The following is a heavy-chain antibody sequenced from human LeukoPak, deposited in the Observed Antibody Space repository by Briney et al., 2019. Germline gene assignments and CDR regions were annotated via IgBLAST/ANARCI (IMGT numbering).Heavy chain of an antibody. CDR1: GFIFNSYG. CDR2: IWYDGRNK. V-gene: IGHV3-33*06. CDR3: AKDDYGGNSGWFDP. Sequence: GGSLRLSCAASGFIFNSYGMHWVRQAPGKGLEWVAAIWYDGRNKYYADSVKGRFTISRDNSKNTLYLQMNSLRAEDTALYYCAKDDYGGNSGWFDPWGQGTLVTVSS. D-gene: IGHD4-23*01. J-gene: IGHJ5*02.